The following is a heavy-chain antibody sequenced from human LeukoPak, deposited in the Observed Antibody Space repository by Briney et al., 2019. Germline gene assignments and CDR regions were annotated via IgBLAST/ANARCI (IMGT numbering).Heavy chain of an antibody. CDR1: GGSISSSSYY. J-gene: IGHJ4*02. D-gene: IGHD6-13*01. Sequence: SETLSLTFTVSGGSISSSSYYWGWIRQPPGKGLEWIGSIYYGGSTYYNPSLKSRVTISVDTSNNQFSLKLSSVTAADTAVYYCARHGSHTSSFIPFDYWGQGTLVTVSS. V-gene: IGHV4-39*01. CDR3: ARHGSHTSSFIPFDY. CDR2: IYYGGST.